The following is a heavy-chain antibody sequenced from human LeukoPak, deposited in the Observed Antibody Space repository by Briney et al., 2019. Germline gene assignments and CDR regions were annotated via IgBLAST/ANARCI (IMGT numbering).Heavy chain of an antibody. D-gene: IGHD1-14*01. V-gene: IGHV3-48*04. CDR2: ISSSGSSI. J-gene: IGHJ4*02. Sequence: GGSLRLSCAASGFTFSSYAMSWVRQAPGKGLEWVSYISSSGSSIYYADSVKGRFTISRDNAKNSLYLQMNSLRAEDTAVYYCARVRIAGDYFDYWGQGTLVTVSS. CDR1: GFTFSSYA. CDR3: ARVRIAGDYFDY.